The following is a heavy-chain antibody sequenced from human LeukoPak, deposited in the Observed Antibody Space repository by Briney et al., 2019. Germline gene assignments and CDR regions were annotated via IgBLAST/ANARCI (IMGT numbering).Heavy chain of an antibody. Sequence: SETLSLTCTVSGGSISSSSYYWGWIRQPPGKGLEWIGSIYYSGSTYYNPSLKSRVTISVDTSKNQFSLKLSSVTAADTAVYYCARSYGSGPDYWGQGTLVTVSS. CDR2: IYYSGST. CDR3: ARSYGSGPDY. J-gene: IGHJ4*02. CDR1: GGSISSSSYY. V-gene: IGHV4-39*07. D-gene: IGHD3-10*01.